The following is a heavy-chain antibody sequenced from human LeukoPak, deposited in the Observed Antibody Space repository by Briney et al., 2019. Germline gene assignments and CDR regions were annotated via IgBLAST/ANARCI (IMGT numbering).Heavy chain of an antibody. CDR3: ARGGRTTSCCDDAFDI. CDR1: AYTFTAYY. D-gene: IGHD2-2*01. V-gene: IGHV1-2*02. J-gene: IGHJ3*02. CDR2: INPTTGGT. Sequence: GASVKVSCKASAYTFTAYYMHFVRQAPGQGLEWMGWINPTTGGTNYAQMFQGRVTMNRDTSISTAYMELSRLTSDDTALYYCARGGRTTSCCDDAFDIWGQGTMVSVSS.